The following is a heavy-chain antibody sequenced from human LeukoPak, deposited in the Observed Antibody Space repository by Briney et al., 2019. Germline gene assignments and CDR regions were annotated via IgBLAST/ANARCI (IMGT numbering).Heavy chain of an antibody. J-gene: IGHJ6*03. Sequence: SETLSLTCTVSGGSISSYYWSWIRQPPGKGLEWIGYIFYTGSTNYNPSLKSRVTISVDTSKNQFSLKLSSVTAADTAVYYCARVGVVPAALEYYYYMDVWGKGTTVTVSS. V-gene: IGHV4-59*01. D-gene: IGHD2-2*01. CDR3: ARVGVVPAALEYYYYMDV. CDR2: IFYTGST. CDR1: GGSISSYY.